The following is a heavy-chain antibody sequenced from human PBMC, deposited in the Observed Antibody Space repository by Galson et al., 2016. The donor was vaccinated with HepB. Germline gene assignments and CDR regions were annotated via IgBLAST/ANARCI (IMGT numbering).Heavy chain of an antibody. CDR1: GFTFNSYA. Sequence: SLRLSCAASGFTFNSYAMIWVRQDPGKGLEWVSAVSGSGYNTYYTDSVKGRLTVSRDNSQNTLYLQMNSLRVEDTAGYYCAKSSDSRGLRVRRDAFDIWGQGTMVTVSS. V-gene: IGHV3-23*01. D-gene: IGHD3-22*01. J-gene: IGHJ3*02. CDR3: AKSSDSRGLRVRRDAFDI. CDR2: VSGSGYNT.